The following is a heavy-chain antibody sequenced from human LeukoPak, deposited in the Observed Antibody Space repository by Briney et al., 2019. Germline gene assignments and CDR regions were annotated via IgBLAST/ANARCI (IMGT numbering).Heavy chain of an antibody. CDR1: GYTFTSYG. D-gene: IGHD3-10*01. CDR2: MNPNSGNT. CDR3: ARGYYGSGTDY. J-gene: IGHJ4*02. Sequence: GASVKVSCKASGYTFTSYGISWVRQAPGQGLEWMGWMNPNSGNTGYAQKFQGRVTMTRNTSISTAYMELSSLRSEDTAVYYCARGYYGSGTDYWGQGTLVTVSS. V-gene: IGHV1-8*02.